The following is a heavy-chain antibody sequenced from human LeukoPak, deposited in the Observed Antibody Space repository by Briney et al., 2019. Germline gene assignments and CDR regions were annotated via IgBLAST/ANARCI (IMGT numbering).Heavy chain of an antibody. D-gene: IGHD6-19*01. J-gene: IGHJ4*02. CDR1: GFTFSSYA. CDR3: AKVSSGWYERAFDY. V-gene: IGHV3-23*01. CDR2: ISGSGGST. Sequence: GGSLRLSCAASGFTFSSYAMSWVRQAPGKGLEWVSAISGSGGSTYYADSVEGRFTISRDNSKNTLYLQMNSLRAEDTAVYYCAKVSSGWYERAFDYWGQGTLVTVSS.